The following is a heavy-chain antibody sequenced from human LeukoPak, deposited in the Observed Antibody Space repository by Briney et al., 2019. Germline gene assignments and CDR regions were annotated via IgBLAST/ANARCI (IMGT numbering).Heavy chain of an antibody. CDR2: ISSSGSTI. Sequence: GGSLRPSCAASGFNFSSYWMNWVRQAPGKGLEWVSYISSSGSTIYYADSVKGRFTISRDNAKNSLYLQMNSLRAEDTAVYYCARDTHHYDFWSGYYNWFDPWGQGTLVTVSS. J-gene: IGHJ5*02. CDR3: ARDTHHYDFWSGYYNWFDP. D-gene: IGHD3-3*01. V-gene: IGHV3-48*04. CDR1: GFNFSSYW.